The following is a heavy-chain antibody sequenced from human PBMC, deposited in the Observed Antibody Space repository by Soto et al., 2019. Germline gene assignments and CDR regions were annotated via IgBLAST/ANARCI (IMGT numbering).Heavy chain of an antibody. D-gene: IGHD5-18*01. CDR3: ARVKIQLWLSYYYGMDV. CDR1: GYTFTSYG. J-gene: IGHJ6*02. CDR2: ISAYNGNT. Sequence: QVQLVQSGAEVKKPGASVKVSCKASGYTFTSYGISWVRQAPGQGLEWMGWISAYNGNTNYAQKLQGRVTMTTDPSTSTAYMELRSLRSDDTAVYYCARVKIQLWLSYYYGMDVWGQGTTVTVSS. V-gene: IGHV1-18*01.